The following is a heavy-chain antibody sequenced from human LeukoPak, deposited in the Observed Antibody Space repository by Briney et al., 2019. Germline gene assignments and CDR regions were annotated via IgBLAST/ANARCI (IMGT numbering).Heavy chain of an antibody. CDR2: ISGYNGNT. CDR1: GYNFTNYG. CDR3: ARVSDTYYYYYMDV. V-gene: IGHV1-18*01. J-gene: IGHJ6*03. Sequence: ASVKVSCRGFGYNFTNYGISWVRQAPGQRLEWMGWISGYNGNTDYAQKFQARVTMTTDTSTSTAYMELRSLRSDDTAVYYCARVSDTYYYYYMDVWGKGTTVTVSS.